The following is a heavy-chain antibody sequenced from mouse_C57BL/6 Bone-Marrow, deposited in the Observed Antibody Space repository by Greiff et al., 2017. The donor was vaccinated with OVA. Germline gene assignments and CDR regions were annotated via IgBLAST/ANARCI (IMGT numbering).Heavy chain of an antibody. V-gene: IGHV1-55*01. J-gene: IGHJ2*01. CDR1: GYTFTSYW. Sequence: QVQLQQPGAELVKPGASVKMSCKASGYTFTSYWITWVKQRPGQGLEWIGDIYPGSGSTNYNEKFKGKATLTADKSSSTAYMQLSSLTSEDSAVYFCARSGDYAYYFDYWGQGTTLTVSS. D-gene: IGHD2-4*01. CDR3: ARSGDYAYYFDY. CDR2: IYPGSGST.